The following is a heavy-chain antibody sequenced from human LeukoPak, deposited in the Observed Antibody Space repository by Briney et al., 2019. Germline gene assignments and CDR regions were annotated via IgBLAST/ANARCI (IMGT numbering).Heavy chain of an antibody. D-gene: IGHD2-2*01. J-gene: IGHJ4*02. CDR2: INHSGST. Sequence: SETLSLTCAVYGGSFSGYYWSWIRQPPGKGLEWIGEINHSGSTNYNPSLKSRVTISVDTSKNQFSLKLSSVTAADTAVYSCARRPYCSSTSCKGGLDYWGQGTLVTVSS. CDR1: GGSFSGYY. CDR3: ARRPYCSSTSCKGGLDY. V-gene: IGHV4-34*01.